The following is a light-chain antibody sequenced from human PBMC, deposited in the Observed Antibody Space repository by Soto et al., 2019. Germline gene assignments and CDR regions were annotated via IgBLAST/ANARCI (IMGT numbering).Light chain of an antibody. CDR3: QQSNIMAT. J-gene: IGKJ5*01. Sequence: DVHMTQSPSCLSASVGDRFSSTCRASHSIGNYLNWYQQKPGKAPXXLIYAASRLQPGVPSRFSGSGSGTDFTLTITTLKPEDFATYFCQQSNIMATFGQGTRLEIK. V-gene: IGKV1-39*01. CDR2: AAS. CDR1: HSIGNY.